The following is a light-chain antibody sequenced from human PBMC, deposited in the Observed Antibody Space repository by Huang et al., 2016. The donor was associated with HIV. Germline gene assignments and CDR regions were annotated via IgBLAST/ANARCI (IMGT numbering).Light chain of an antibody. J-gene: IGKJ1*01. CDR2: GVS. CDR1: QSVGSN. Sequence: EIVMTQSPATLSVSPGERATLSCRASQSVGSNLAWYQQKPGQAPRLLIYGVSTRATGIAARFSGSGSGTEFTLTISSLQSEDIAVYHCQQYNNWPRGTFGQGTKVEIK. CDR3: QQYNNWPRGT. V-gene: IGKV3-15*01.